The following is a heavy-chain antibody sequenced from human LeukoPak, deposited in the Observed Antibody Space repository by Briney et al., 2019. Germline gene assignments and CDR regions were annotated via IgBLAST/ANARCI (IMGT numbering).Heavy chain of an antibody. CDR1: GFTFSSYA. V-gene: IGHV3-23*01. Sequence: GGFLRLSCAASGFTFSSYAMSWVRQAPGKGLEWVSAISGSGGSTYYADSVKGRFTISRDNSKNTLYLQMNSLRAEDTAVYYCAKEEWIQLWPHYYYYGMDVWGQGTTVTVSS. CDR3: AKEEWIQLWPHYYYYGMDV. J-gene: IGHJ6*02. CDR2: ISGSGGST. D-gene: IGHD5-18*01.